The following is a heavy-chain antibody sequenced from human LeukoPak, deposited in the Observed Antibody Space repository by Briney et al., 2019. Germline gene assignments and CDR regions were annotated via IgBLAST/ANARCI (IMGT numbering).Heavy chain of an antibody. CDR1: GFTFSSYG. Sequence: PGRSLRLSCAASGFTFSSYGMHWVRQAPGKGLEWVAVIWYDGSNKYYADSVKGRFTISRDNSKNTLYLQMNSLRAEGTAVYYCARGSYYSCVDYWGRGIPVTVSS. CDR3: ARGSYYSCVDY. V-gene: IGHV3-33*01. CDR2: IWYDGSNK. J-gene: IGHJ4*02. D-gene: IGHD1-26*01.